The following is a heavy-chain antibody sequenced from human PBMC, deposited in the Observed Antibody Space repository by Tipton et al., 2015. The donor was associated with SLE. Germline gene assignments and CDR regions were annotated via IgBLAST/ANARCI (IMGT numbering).Heavy chain of an antibody. V-gene: IGHV3-30*02. J-gene: IGHJ4*02. Sequence: SLRLSCSASGFSFSSYGIHWIRQVPGKGLEWVTYIRHDGTKKFYADAVKGRFTISRDNSKNMLYLQMNSLSIEDTAMYYCAREEDYGDYSIDYWGLGTLVTVSS. D-gene: IGHD4-17*01. CDR3: AREEDYGDYSIDY. CDR1: GFSFSSYG. CDR2: IRHDGTKK.